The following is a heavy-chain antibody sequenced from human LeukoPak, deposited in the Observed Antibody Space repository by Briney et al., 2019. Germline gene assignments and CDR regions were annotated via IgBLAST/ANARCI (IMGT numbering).Heavy chain of an antibody. CDR3: ARHTPLPPYYYYYMDV. CDR1: GYSFSTYW. V-gene: IGHV5-51*01. CDR2: IYPGDSDT. Sequence: GESLKISCKGSGYSFSTYWIGWVRQMPGKGLEWMGIIYPGDSDTRYSPSFQGQVTISADKSISTAYLQWSSLKASDTAMYYCARHTPLPPYYYYYMDVWGKGTTVTVSS. J-gene: IGHJ6*03.